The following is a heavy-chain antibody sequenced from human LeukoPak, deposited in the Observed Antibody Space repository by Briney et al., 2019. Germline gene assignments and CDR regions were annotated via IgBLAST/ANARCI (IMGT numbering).Heavy chain of an antibody. CDR2: MNPNSGNT. Sequence: ASVKVSCKASGYTFTNYDINWVRQATGQGLEWMVWMNPNSGNTGYAQKFQGRVTMTRNTSISTAYMELSSLRSEDTAVYYCARGATLVRGVRYGTNAFDIWGQGTMVTVSS. J-gene: IGHJ3*02. V-gene: IGHV1-8*01. D-gene: IGHD3-10*01. CDR1: GYTFTNYD. CDR3: ARGATLVRGVRYGTNAFDI.